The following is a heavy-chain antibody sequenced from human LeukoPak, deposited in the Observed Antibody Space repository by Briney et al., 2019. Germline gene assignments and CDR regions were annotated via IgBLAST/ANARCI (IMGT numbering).Heavy chain of an antibody. V-gene: IGHV1-69*13. Sequence: ASVKVSCKASGGTFSSYAISWVRQAPGQGLEWMGGIIPIFGTANYAQKFQGRVTITADESTSTAYMELSSLRSEDTAVYYCAREISFGLMVYPDAFDIWGQGTMVTVSS. J-gene: IGHJ3*02. CDR1: GGTFSSYA. D-gene: IGHD2-8*01. CDR2: IIPIFGTA. CDR3: AREISFGLMVYPDAFDI.